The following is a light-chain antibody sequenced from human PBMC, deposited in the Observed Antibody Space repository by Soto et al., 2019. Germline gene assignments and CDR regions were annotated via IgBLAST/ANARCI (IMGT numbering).Light chain of an antibody. J-gene: IGKJ5*01. CDR1: QSVGSSY. Sequence: EIVLTQSPGTLSLSPGERSTLSCRASQSVGSSYLAWYQQKRDQAPRLLIYGASSRATGIPDRFSGSGSGIDFTLTISRLEPEDFAVYYCQQYSSSPITSGQGTRLEIK. CDR2: GAS. V-gene: IGKV3-20*01. CDR3: QQYSSSPIT.